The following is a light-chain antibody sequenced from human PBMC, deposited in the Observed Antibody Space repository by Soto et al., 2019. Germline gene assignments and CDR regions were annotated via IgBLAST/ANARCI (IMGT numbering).Light chain of an antibody. V-gene: IGLV2-14*01. CDR3: SSYTSSSTLYV. Sequence: QSVLRHPGSVCWSPGHSITISCTGTSSDVGGYNYVSWYQQHPGKAPKLMIYEVSNRPSGVSNRFSGSKSGNTASLTISGLQVEDDPDYYCSSYTSSSTLYVFGTGTKVTVL. CDR1: SSDVGGYNY. CDR2: EVS. J-gene: IGLJ1*01.